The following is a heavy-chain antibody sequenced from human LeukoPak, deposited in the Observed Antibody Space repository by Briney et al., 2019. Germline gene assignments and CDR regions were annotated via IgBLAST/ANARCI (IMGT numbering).Heavy chain of an antibody. CDR2: IYYRGST. CDR3: ARVPYYYYYMDV. V-gene: IGHV4-30-4*01. Sequence: SETLSLTCTVSGGSISSGDYHWKWIRQPPGKGLEWIGYIYYRGSTYYNPSLKSRVTISVDTSKNQFSLKLSSVTAADTAVYYCARVPYYYYYMDVWGKGTTVTVSS. CDR1: GGSISSGDYH. J-gene: IGHJ6*03.